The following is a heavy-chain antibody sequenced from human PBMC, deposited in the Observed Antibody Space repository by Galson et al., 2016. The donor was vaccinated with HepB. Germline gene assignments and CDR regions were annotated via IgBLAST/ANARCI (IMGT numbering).Heavy chain of an antibody. CDR2: IYSGGTT. V-gene: IGHV3-53*05. Sequence: SLRLSCAVSGFAVNSNYMNWVRQAPGKGLEWVSLIYSGGTTYYGDSVRGRFTISRDIPTSTFYLHMDSLRSEDTAVYYCARGYTSPSPYWWGQGTMVTVSS. D-gene: IGHD6-6*01. CDR3: ARGYTSPSPYW. CDR1: GFAVNSNY. J-gene: IGHJ3*01.